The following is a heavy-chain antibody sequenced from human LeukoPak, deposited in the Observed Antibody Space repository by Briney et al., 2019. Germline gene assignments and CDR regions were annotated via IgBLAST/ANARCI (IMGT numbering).Heavy chain of an antibody. D-gene: IGHD3-22*01. CDR1: GVSIRSYY. Sequence: PPETLSLTCNVSGVSIRSYYWSWIRQPAGGGLEWIGRIYISGNTNYNPSLKSRVTMSLDTSKNRFSLNLNSVTAADTAVYYCARTMSFSTQYYFDYWGQGTLVTVSS. J-gene: IGHJ4*02. CDR2: IYISGNT. CDR3: ARTMSFSTQYYFDY. V-gene: IGHV4-4*07.